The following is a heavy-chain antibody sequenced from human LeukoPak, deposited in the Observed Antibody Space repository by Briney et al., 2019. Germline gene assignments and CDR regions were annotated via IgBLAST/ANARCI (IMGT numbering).Heavy chain of an antibody. CDR3: ARSYYYDTSGYYY. CDR2: VHTSGST. J-gene: IGHJ4*02. V-gene: IGHV4-4*07. CDR1: GGSISNYY. Sequence: ASETLSLTCTVSGGSISNYYWSWIRQPAGKGLEWIGRVHTSGSTNYNPSLKSRVTMSVDTSKNQFSLILSSVTAADTAVYCCARSYYYDTSGYYYWGQGTLVTVSS. D-gene: IGHD3-22*01.